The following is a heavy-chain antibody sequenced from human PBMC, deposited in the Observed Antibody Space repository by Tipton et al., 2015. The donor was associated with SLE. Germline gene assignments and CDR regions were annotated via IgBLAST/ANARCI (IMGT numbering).Heavy chain of an antibody. V-gene: IGHV4-61*05. CDR2: IYYSGST. J-gene: IGHJ5*02. D-gene: IGHD2-2*01. CDR3: ARGYCSSASCYWSVFDP. CDR1: GGSISSSSYY. Sequence: TLSLTCTVSGGSISSSSYYWGWIRQPPGKGLEWIGYIYYSGSTNYNPSLKSRVTISVDTSKSQFSLRMTSVTAADTAVYYCARGYCSSASCYWSVFDPWGQGTLVTVSS.